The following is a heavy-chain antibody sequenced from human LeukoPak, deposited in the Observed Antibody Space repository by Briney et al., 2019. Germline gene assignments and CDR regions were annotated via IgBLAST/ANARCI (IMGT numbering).Heavy chain of an antibody. CDR1: GFTFSSYE. Sequence: GGSLRLSCAASGFTFSSYEMNWIRQAPGKGLQWVSYIGSGGDIMHYADSVKGRFTISRDNPKNTLYLQMNSLRAEDTAVYYCAKPARTAYADYWGQGTLVTVSS. D-gene: IGHD1-14*01. V-gene: IGHV3-48*03. CDR3: AKPARTAYADY. CDR2: IGSGGDIM. J-gene: IGHJ4*02.